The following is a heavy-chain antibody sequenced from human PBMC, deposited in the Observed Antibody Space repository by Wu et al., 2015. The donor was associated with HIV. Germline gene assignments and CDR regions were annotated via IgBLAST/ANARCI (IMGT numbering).Heavy chain of an antibody. CDR2: INPHNGDT. J-gene: IGHJ6*03. CDR1: GYTFTGYY. V-gene: IGHV1-2*02. Sequence: QVQLVQSGAEVKKPGASVKVSCTASGYTFTGYYMNYVRQAPGQGLEWMGWINPHNGDTNYAQKFQGRVTFTADESTSTAYMQLSILRSEDTAIYYCACWGSDYYYYYMDLWGKGTTVTVSS. CDR3: ACWGSDYYYYYMDL. D-gene: IGHD3-16*01.